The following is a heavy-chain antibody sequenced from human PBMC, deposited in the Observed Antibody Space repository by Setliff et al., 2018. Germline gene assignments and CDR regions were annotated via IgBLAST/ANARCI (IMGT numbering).Heavy chain of an antibody. CDR1: GYSIRSGYY. V-gene: IGHV4-38-2*01. CDR3: ARTTGSTHNWLDP. D-gene: IGHD1-1*01. Sequence: SETLSLTCGVSGYSIRSGYYWGWVRQPPGKGLEWIGRIHPSGSTNYNPSLKSRVTISVDTSKNQFSLKVSSVTAADTAVYYCARTTGSTHNWLDPWGPGTLVTVSS. J-gene: IGHJ5*02. CDR2: IHPSGST.